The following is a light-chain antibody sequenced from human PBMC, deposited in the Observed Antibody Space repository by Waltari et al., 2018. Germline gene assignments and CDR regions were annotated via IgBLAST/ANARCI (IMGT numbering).Light chain of an antibody. Sequence: DIQMTQSPSSLSASVGDRVTITCRASQSISSYLNWYQQKPGKAPKLLIYAASSLQSGVPSRFSGSGSGTDFTLTISSLQPEDFATYYCQQSYSTPYTFGPGTKVYL. CDR1: QSISSY. V-gene: IGKV1-39*01. CDR2: AAS. CDR3: QQSYSTPYT. J-gene: IGKJ3*01.